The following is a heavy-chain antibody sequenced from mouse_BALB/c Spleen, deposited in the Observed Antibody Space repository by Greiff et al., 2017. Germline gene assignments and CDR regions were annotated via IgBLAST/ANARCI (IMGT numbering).Heavy chain of an antibody. D-gene: IGHD2-14*01. CDR3: TAYYRYDYFDY. V-gene: IGHV1S81*02. CDR2: INPSNGGT. Sequence: VQLQQPGAELVKPGASVKLSCKASGYTFTSYYMYWVKQRPGQGLEWIGGINPSNGGTNFNEKFKSKATLTVDKSSSTAYMQLSSLTSEDSAVYYCTAYYRYDYFDYWGQGTTLTVSS. J-gene: IGHJ2*01. CDR1: GYTFTSYY.